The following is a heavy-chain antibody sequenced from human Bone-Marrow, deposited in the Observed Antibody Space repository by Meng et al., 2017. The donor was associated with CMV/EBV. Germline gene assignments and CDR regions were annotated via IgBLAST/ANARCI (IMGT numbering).Heavy chain of an antibody. CDR1: GFTFSTYT. D-gene: IGHD2-8*01. J-gene: IGHJ6*01. V-gene: IGHV3-21*01. CDR2: ISSSSDYI. Sequence: GESLKISCAASGFTFSTYTLNWVRQAPGKGLEWVSSISSSSDYIYYADSLKGRFTISRDNAKDSLYLHMNSMRAEDTAVYYCARGLMLYHVHYYEMDVWGQGTTVTFPS. CDR3: ARGLMLYHVHYYEMDV.